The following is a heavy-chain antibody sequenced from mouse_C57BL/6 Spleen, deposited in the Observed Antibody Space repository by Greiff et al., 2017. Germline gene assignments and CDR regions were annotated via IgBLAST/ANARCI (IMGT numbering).Heavy chain of an antibody. J-gene: IGHJ4*01. CDR1: GFTFSDFY. CDR3: ARDVEMDY. CDR2: SRNKANDYTT. V-gene: IGHV7-1*01. Sequence: EVKLVESGGGLVQSGRSLRLSCATSGFTFSDFYMEWVRQAPGKGLEWIAASRNKANDYTTEYSASVKGRFIVSRDTSQSILYLQMNALRAEDTAIYYCARDVEMDYWGQGTSVTVSS.